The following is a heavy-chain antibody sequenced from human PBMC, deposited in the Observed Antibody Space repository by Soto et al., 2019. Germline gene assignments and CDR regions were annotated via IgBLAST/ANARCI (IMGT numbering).Heavy chain of an antibody. J-gene: IGHJ4*02. CDR3: GSGYYDSSGYYYPGGIFDY. CDR2: IYYSGST. D-gene: IGHD3-22*01. V-gene: IGHV4-59*01. CDR1: GGSISSYY. Sequence: PSETLSLTCTVSGGSISSYYWSWIRQPPGKGLEWIGYIYYSGSTNYNPSLKSRVTISVDTSKNQFSLKLSSVTAADTAVYYCGSGYYDSSGYYYPGGIFDYWGQGTLVTVSS.